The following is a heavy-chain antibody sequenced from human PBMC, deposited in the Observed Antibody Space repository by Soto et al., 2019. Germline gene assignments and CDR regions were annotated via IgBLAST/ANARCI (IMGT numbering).Heavy chain of an antibody. Sequence: QVQLVQSGAEVKKPGASVKVSCKASSYTFTSYGFSWVRQAPGQGLEWMGWITAYNGNTKYAQKWQGRVTMTTDTSTSTVYMEVRSLRSYDTAVYYCAREGPNHLVSWGQGTLVTVSS. CDR1: SYTFTSYG. CDR2: ITAYNGNT. CDR3: AREGPNHLVS. J-gene: IGHJ5*02. V-gene: IGHV1-18*01. D-gene: IGHD2-15*01.